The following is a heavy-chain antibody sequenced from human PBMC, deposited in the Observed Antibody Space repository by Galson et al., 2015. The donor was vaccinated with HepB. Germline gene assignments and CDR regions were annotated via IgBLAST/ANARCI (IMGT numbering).Heavy chain of an antibody. CDR3: TRDPPLGTPFDY. J-gene: IGHJ4*02. V-gene: IGHV3-21*01. Sequence: SLRLSCAASGFNFNDYNMIWVHQAPGKGLEWVSSISSDGSYIFYGDSVTGRFTVSRDNPKNSLYLQMNSLRAEDTAIYYCTRDPPLGTPFDYWGQGTLVTVSS. CDR2: ISSDGSYI. CDR1: GFNFNDYN. D-gene: IGHD3-16*01.